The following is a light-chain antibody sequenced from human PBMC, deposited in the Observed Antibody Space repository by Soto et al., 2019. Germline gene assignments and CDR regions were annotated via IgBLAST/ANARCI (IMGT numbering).Light chain of an antibody. V-gene: IGLV2-11*01. CDR2: DVS. CDR1: SSDVGGYNY. Sequence: QSVLTQPRSVSGSPGQSVTISCTGTSSDVGGYNYVSWYQQYSGKAPKVMIYDVSKRPSGVPDRFSGSKSGNTASLTISGLKAEDEDDYYCCSYAASNTLVFGTGTKGTGL. J-gene: IGLJ1*01. CDR3: CSYAASNTLV.